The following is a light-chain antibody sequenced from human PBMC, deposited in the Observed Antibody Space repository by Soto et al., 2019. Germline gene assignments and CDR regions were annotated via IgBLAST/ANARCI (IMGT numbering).Light chain of an antibody. CDR2: AAS. Sequence: DIQMTQSPSSVSASVGDRVTITCRASQDISGWFAWYQQKPGKAPKLLIYAASSLQSGVPSRFSGSGSGTDFTLTISSLQTEDLATYYCQQAKSFPWTFGQGTKVEIK. V-gene: IGKV1-12*02. J-gene: IGKJ1*01. CDR3: QQAKSFPWT. CDR1: QDISGW.